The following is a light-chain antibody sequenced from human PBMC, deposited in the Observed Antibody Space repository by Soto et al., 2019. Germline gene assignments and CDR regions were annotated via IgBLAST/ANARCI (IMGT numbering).Light chain of an antibody. V-gene: IGLV2-14*01. CDR1: SSDVGGYNY. J-gene: IGLJ2*01. Sequence: QSALTQPASVSGSPGQSITISCTGTSSDVGGYNYVSWYQQHPGKAPKLMIYDVSNRPSGVSNRFSGSKSGNTASLTISGLQAEDEADYSCSSYTSSSTLVVFGGGTKPTVL. CDR3: SSYTSSSTLVV. CDR2: DVS.